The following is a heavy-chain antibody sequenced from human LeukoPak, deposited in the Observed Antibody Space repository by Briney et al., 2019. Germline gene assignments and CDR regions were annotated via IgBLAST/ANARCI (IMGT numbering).Heavy chain of an antibody. CDR2: INPNSGGT. J-gene: IGHJ4*02. CDR1: GYTFTGYY. Sequence: ASVKVSCKASGYTFTGYYMHWVRQAPGQGPEWMGRINPNSGGTNYAQKFQGRVTMTRDTSISTAYLELSRPRSDDTAVYFCARDRYYYGSGNNPCFDYWGQGTLVTVSS. CDR3: ARDRYYYGSGNNPCFDY. V-gene: IGHV1-2*02. D-gene: IGHD3-10*01.